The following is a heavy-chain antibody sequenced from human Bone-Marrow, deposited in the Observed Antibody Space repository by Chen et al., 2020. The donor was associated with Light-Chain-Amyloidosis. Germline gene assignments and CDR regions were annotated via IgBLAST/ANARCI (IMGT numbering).Heavy chain of an antibody. CDR3: ARGWDSGWSYFDN. D-gene: IGHD6-19*01. CDR2: IDSRSTYR. J-gene: IGHJ4*02. V-gene: IGHV3-11*06. CDR1: GLSFSDKY. Sequence: QVQLVESGGGLVKPGGSLRLSCAASGLSFSDKYMTWIRQTAGKGLEWVAYIDSRSTYRNCADSAKGRFTISRDNAKNSLYLQMNSLRVEDTGVYYCARGWDSGWSYFDNWGQGTLVTVSS.